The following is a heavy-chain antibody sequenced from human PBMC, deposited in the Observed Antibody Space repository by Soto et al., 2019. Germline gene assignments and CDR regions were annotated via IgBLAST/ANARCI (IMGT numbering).Heavy chain of an antibody. CDR1: GDSISDYY. V-gene: IGHV4-4*07. Sequence: PSETLSLTCTVSGDSISDYYWSCIRQHAGKGVEWSGRVYNTGNPTCNPRVTSRVTMSADTSKNQFSLMLTSETAADSAIYYCAGMYNSGFYRPEGDYFFYGMDVWGQGTTVTVSS. CDR2: VYNTGNP. D-gene: IGHD6-19*01. CDR3: AGMYNSGFYRPEGDYFFYGMDV. J-gene: IGHJ6*02.